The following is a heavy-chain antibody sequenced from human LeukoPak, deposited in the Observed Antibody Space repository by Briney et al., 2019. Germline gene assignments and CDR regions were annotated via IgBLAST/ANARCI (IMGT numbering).Heavy chain of an antibody. CDR3: PRGWQWRGYMDV. V-gene: IGHV4-34*01. CDR2: INHSGST. Sequence: PSETLSLTCAVYGGSFSVYYWSWIRQPLGKGLEWIGEINHSGSTNYNPSLKSRVTISVDTSKNQFSLKRRCVTVTDRAVYYCPRGWQWRGYMDVWGKGTTVTVSS. CDR1: GGSFSVYY. D-gene: IGHD6-19*01. J-gene: IGHJ6*03.